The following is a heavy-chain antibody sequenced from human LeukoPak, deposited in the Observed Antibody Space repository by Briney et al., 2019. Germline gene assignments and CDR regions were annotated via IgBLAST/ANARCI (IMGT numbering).Heavy chain of an antibody. D-gene: IGHD1-14*01. Sequence: GGSLRLSCAASGFTFSSYGMHWVRQAPGKGLEWVAVIWYDGSNKYYADSVRSRFTISRDNSKNTLYLEVNSLRAEDTAVYYCVRERNRDYWYFDLWGRGTLVTVSS. CDR3: VRERNRDYWYFDL. V-gene: IGHV3-33*01. J-gene: IGHJ2*01. CDR1: GFTFSSYG. CDR2: IWYDGSNK.